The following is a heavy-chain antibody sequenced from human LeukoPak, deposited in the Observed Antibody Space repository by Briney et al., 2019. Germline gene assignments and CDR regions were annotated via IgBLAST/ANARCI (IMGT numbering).Heavy chain of an antibody. V-gene: IGHV4-39*01. Sequence: SETLSLTCTVSGGSISSSSYYWGWIRQPPGKGLEWIGSIYYSGSTYYNPSLKSRVTISVDTSKNQFSLKLSSVTAADTAVYYCARHGSLVLRYFDWLPYYFDYWGQGTLVTVSS. CDR2: IYYSGST. CDR1: GGSISSSSYY. J-gene: IGHJ4*02. D-gene: IGHD3-9*01. CDR3: ARHGSLVLRYFDWLPYYFDY.